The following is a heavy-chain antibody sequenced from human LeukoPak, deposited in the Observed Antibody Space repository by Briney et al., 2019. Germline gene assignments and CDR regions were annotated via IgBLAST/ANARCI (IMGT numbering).Heavy chain of an antibody. J-gene: IGHJ4*02. V-gene: IGHV3-66*02. CDR3: ARDPRDGYGHFDY. CDR2: IYSDGDT. D-gene: IGHD5-24*01. CDR1: GFTFSGNH. Sequence: GGSLTLSCVVSGFTFSGNHMNWVRQALGKGLEWVSVIYSDGDTYYADSVKGRFTISRDSSRNTLSLQMNSLKPEDTAVYYCARDPRDGYGHFDYWGQGTVVTVSS.